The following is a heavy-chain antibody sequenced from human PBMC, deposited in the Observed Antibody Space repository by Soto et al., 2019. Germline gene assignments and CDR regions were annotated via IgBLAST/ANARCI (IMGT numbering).Heavy chain of an antibody. CDR1: GYTFTSYG. CDR2: ISAYNGDT. CDR3: ARDPGVYGSPSPCVY. J-gene: IGHJ4*02. Sequence: ASVKVSCKASGYTFTSYGISWVRQAPGQGLEWMGWISAYNGDTDYAQKLQSRVTMTTDTSTTTAYMELRSLRSDDTAVYYCARDPGVYGSPSPCVYWGQGALVTVSS. D-gene: IGHD1-26*01. V-gene: IGHV1-18*01.